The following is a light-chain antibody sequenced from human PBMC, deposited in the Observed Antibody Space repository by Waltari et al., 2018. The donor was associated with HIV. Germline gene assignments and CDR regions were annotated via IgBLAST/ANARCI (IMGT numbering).Light chain of an antibody. Sequence: QSALTQPPSASGSPGQSVTISCTGTSSHVGGYNYLSWYQHHPGKAPKLMIYEVSTWPSGVPDRFSGSKSGNTASLTVSGLQAEDEADYYCNSYVGSNNYIFGTGTKVTVL. CDR1: SSHVGGYNY. J-gene: IGLJ1*01. V-gene: IGLV2-8*01. CDR2: EVS. CDR3: NSYVGSNNYI.